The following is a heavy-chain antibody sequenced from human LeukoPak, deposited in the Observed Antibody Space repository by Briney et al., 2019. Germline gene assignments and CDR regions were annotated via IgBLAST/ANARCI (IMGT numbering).Heavy chain of an antibody. J-gene: IGHJ4*02. CDR2: INHSGST. CDR1: GGSFSGYH. Sequence: SETLSLTCAVYGGSFSGYHWSWIRQPPGKGLEWIGEINHSGSTNYNPSLKSRVTISVDTSKNQFSLKLSSVTAADTAVYYCAILPRDYWGQGTLVTVSS. V-gene: IGHV4-34*01. CDR3: AILPRDY.